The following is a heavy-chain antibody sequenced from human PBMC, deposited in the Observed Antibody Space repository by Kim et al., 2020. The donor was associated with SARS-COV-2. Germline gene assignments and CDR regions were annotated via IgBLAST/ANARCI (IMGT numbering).Heavy chain of an antibody. V-gene: IGHV3-23*01. Sequence: DSGKGRFTISRDNSKNTLYLQMNSLRAEDTAVYYCAKDPPRQITMIRTDYWGQGTLVTVSS. CDR3: AKDPPRQITMIRTDY. D-gene: IGHD3-22*01. J-gene: IGHJ4*02.